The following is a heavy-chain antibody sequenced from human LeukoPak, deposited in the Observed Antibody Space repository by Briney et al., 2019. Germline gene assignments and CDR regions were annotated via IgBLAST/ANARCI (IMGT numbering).Heavy chain of an antibody. V-gene: IGHV3-64*01. J-gene: IGHJ4*02. Sequence: GGSLRLSCAASGFTFSNFAIHWVRQAPGKGLEFVSGIRSTGDSTYYANSAKGRFTISRDNSKNTLYLQMNSLRAEDTAVYYCARRAGGYSHPYDYWGQGTLVTVSS. CDR3: ARRAGGYSHPYDY. D-gene: IGHD4-23*01. CDR1: GFTFSNFA. CDR2: IRSTGDST.